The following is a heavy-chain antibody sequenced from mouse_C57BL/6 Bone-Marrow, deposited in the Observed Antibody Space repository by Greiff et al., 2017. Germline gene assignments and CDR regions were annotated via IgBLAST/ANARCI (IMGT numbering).Heavy chain of an antibody. V-gene: IGHV1-64*01. J-gene: IGHJ2*01. D-gene: IGHD1-1*01. Sequence: QVQLQQPGAELVKPGASVKLSCKASGYTFTSYWMHWVKQRPGQGLEWIGMIHPNSGSTNYNEKFKSKATLTVDKSSSTAYMQLSSLTSEDSAVYYCARREYYGSSYPYYFDCWGQGTTLTVSS. CDR3: ARREYYGSSYPYYFDC. CDR2: IHPNSGST. CDR1: GYTFTSYW.